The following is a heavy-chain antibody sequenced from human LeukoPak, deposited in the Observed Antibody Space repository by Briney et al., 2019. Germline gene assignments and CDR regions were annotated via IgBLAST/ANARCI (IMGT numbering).Heavy chain of an antibody. V-gene: IGHV4-39*01. CDR2: IHYSGCT. CDR3: AKHESLIAFDI. Sequence: SETLSLTCTVSSGSISSSSHYWGWIRQPPGKGLEWIASIHYSGCTNYNPSLKSRVTISVDTSNNQVSLKLSSVTAADTAVYYCAKHESLIAFDIWGQGTMVTVSS. CDR1: SGSISSSSHY. J-gene: IGHJ3*02.